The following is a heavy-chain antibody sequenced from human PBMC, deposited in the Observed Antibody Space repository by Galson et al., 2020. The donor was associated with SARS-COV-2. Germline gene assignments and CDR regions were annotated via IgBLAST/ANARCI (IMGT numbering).Heavy chain of an antibody. Sequence: GGSLRLSCAASGFTFTSYSMNWVRQAPGKGLEWVSYISSSSSTIYYADSVKGRFTISRDNAKNSLYLQMNSLRAEDTAVYYCARGDCSGGSCYSARYYYYMDVWGKGTTVTVSS. V-gene: IGHV3-48*04. J-gene: IGHJ6*03. CDR1: GFTFTSYS. D-gene: IGHD2-15*01. CDR3: ARGDCSGGSCYSARYYYYMDV. CDR2: ISSSSSTI.